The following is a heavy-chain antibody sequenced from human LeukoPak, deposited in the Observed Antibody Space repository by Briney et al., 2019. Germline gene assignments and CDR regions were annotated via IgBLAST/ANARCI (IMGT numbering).Heavy chain of an antibody. J-gene: IGHJ4*02. V-gene: IGHV3-21*01. D-gene: IGHD6-19*01. CDR1: GFTFSRYS. CDR2: INGSINYI. CDR3: ARDRDNVAGTRGYFDY. Sequence: GGSLILSFSASGFTFSRYSMNWVRQAPGKGLGMVSSINGSINYIYYADSVKGRLTISRDNAKNSLYLQMNSLRAEDTAVYYCARDRDNVAGTRGYFDYWGQGTLVTVSS.